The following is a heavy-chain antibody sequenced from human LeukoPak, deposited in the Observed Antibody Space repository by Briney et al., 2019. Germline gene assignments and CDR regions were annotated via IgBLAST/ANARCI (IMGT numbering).Heavy chain of an antibody. CDR3: ARDYYYDSSGYSDY. D-gene: IGHD3-22*01. CDR1: GFTFSSYA. J-gene: IGHJ4*02. CDR2: ISYDGSNK. Sequence: GGSLRLSCAASGFTFSSYAMHWVRQAPGKGLEWVAVISYDGSNKYYADSVKGRFTISRDNSKNTLYLQMNSLRAEDTAVYYCARDYYYDSSGYSDYWGQGTLVTVSS. V-gene: IGHV3-30*04.